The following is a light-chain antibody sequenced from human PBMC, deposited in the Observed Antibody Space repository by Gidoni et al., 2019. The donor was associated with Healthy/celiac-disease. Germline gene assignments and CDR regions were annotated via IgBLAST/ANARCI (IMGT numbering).Light chain of an antibody. CDR1: QGISSY. CDR2: AAS. Sequence: IQLTQSPSSLSASVGDRVTITCRASQGISSYLAWYQQKPGKAPKLLIYAASTLQSGVPSRFSGSGSWTDFTLTISSLQPEDCATYYCQQLNSYLSITFGQGTRLEIK. J-gene: IGKJ5*01. CDR3: QQLNSYLSIT. V-gene: IGKV1-9*01.